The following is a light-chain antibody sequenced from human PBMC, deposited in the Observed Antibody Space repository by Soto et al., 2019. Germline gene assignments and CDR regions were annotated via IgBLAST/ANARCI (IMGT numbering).Light chain of an antibody. CDR3: SSYAGSNSYV. CDR1: SSDVGGYNY. Sequence: QSALTQPPSASGSHGQSVSISCTGTSSDVGGYNYVSWYQQHPGKAPKLMIYEVSKRPSGVPDRFSASKSGNTASLTVSGLQAEDEADYYCSSYAGSNSYVFGTGTKVTVL. J-gene: IGLJ1*01. CDR2: EVS. V-gene: IGLV2-8*01.